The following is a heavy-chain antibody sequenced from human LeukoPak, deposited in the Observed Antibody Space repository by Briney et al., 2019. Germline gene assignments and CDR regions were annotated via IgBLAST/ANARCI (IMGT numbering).Heavy chain of an antibody. Sequence: GGSLRLSCAASGFTFSDQYMDWVREAPGKGGEGVGGAIDKGHSYTSEYAASVKGRFTISRDDSKNSLCLQMNSLRSEDTAVYYCARADLGTKRYFDCWGQGTLVTVSS. CDR1: GFTFSDQY. V-gene: IGHV3-72*01. D-gene: IGHD7-27*01. CDR2: AIDKGHSYTS. J-gene: IGHJ4*02. CDR3: ARADLGTKRYFDC.